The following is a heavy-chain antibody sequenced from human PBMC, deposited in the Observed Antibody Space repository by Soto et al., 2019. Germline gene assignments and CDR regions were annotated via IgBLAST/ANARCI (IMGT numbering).Heavy chain of an antibody. J-gene: IGHJ4*02. Sequence: GGSLRLSCAASGFIFGAHAMSWVRQAPGKGLEWVSAINWIGGSTNYADSMKGRFTTSRDNAKNSLYLQMSSLRAEDTALYYCARHGGTPDLYFDYWGQGTPVTVS. D-gene: IGHD3-16*01. V-gene: IGHV3-20*04. CDR1: GFIFGAHA. CDR3: ARHGGTPDLYFDY. CDR2: INWIGGST.